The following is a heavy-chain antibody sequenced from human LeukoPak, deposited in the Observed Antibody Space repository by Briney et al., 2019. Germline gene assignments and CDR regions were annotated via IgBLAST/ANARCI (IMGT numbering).Heavy chain of an antibody. V-gene: IGHV4-34*01. D-gene: IGHD3-10*01. CDR2: INHSGST. CDR3: ARGLILWFGESDYFDY. CDR1: GGSFSGYY. Sequence: SETLSLTCAVYGGSFSGYYWSWIRQPPGKGLEWIGEINHSGSTNYNPSLKSRVTISVDTSKNQFSLKLSSMTAADTAVYYCARGLILWFGESDYFDYWGQGTLVTVSS. J-gene: IGHJ4*02.